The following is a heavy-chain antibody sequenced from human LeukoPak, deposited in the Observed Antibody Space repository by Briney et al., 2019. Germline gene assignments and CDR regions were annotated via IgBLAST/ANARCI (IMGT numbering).Heavy chain of an antibody. J-gene: IGHJ3*02. CDR2: IYYSGTT. Sequence: PSETLSLTCTVSGGSISTYYWNWIRQPPGKGLEWIGYIYYSGTTNYNPSLKSRVSMSVDTSKNQFSLKLSSVTPEDTAVYYCARSWRNAFDIWGQGTMVTVSS. CDR1: GGSISTYY. D-gene: IGHD5-12*01. CDR3: ARSWRNAFDI. V-gene: IGHV4-59*12.